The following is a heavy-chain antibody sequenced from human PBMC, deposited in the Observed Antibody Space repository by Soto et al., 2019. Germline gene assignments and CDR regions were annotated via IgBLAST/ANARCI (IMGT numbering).Heavy chain of an antibody. CDR2: IYSGGST. D-gene: IGHD1-26*01. Sequence: GGSLRLSCAASGFTVSSNYMSWVRQAPGKGLEWVSVIYSGGSTYYADSVKGRFTISRDNSKNTLHLQMNSLRAEDTAVYYCARRYSGSLTNWFDPWGQGTLVTVSS. J-gene: IGHJ5*02. V-gene: IGHV3-53*01. CDR3: ARRYSGSLTNWFDP. CDR1: GFTVSSNY.